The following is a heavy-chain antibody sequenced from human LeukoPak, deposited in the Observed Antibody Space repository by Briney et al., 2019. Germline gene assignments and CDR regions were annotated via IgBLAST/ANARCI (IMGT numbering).Heavy chain of an antibody. CDR1: GGSINSNSFY. CDR2: IYFTGST. V-gene: IGHV4-39*01. D-gene: IGHD6-13*01. CDR3: ARSYQAAAGSFDY. J-gene: IGHJ4*02. Sequence: SETLSLTCTVSGGSINSNSFYWGWIRHPPGKELEWIGSIYFTGSTYYNPSLKSRVIISVDTSKNQFSLKLRSMTAADTAVYYCARSYQAAAGSFDYWGQGTLVTVSS.